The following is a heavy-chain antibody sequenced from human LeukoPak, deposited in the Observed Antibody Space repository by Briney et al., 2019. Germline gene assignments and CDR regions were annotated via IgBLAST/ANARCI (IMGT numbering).Heavy chain of an antibody. CDR2: INHNGNVN. CDR1: GFTFVSYA. CDR3: ARGGGLDV. Sequence: GGSLRLSCAASGFTFVSYAMSWVRQAPGKGLEWVASINHNGNVNYYVDSVKGRFTISRDNAKNSLYLQMSNLRAEDTAVYFCARGGGLDVWGQGATVTVSS. V-gene: IGHV3-7*03. J-gene: IGHJ6*02. D-gene: IGHD3-16*01.